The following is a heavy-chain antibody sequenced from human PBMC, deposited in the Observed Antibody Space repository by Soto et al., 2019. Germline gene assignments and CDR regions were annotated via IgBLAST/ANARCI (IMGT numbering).Heavy chain of an antibody. CDR1: GFTFSSYA. Sequence: GGSLRLSCAASGFTFSSYAMSWVRQAPGKGLEWVSAISGSGGSTYYADSVKGRFTISRDNSKNTLYLQMNSLRAEDTAVYYCEKGYWDYDSLIGYWGQGTLVTVSS. V-gene: IGHV3-23*01. D-gene: IGHD3-22*01. J-gene: IGHJ4*02. CDR3: EKGYWDYDSLIGY. CDR2: ISGSGGST.